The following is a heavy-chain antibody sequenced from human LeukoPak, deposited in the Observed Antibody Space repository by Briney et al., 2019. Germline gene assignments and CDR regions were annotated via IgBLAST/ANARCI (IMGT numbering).Heavy chain of an antibody. CDR3: ARGAIILMVYAIRHFDY. CDR2: INHSGST. V-gene: IGHV4-34*01. J-gene: IGHJ4*02. Sequence: SETLSLTCAVYGGSFSGYYWSWLRQPPGKGLEWIGEINHSGSTNYNPSLKSRVTISVDTSKNQFSLKLSSVTAADTAVYYCARGAIILMVYAIRHFDYWGQGTLVTVSS. D-gene: IGHD2-8*01. CDR1: GGSFSGYY.